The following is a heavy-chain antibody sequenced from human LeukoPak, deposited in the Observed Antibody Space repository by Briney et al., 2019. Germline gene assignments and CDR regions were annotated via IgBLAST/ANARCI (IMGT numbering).Heavy chain of an antibody. Sequence: PGGSLRLTCAAPGFTFSSYGMSWVRQAPGKGLEWVSGITGSGGSTYYADSVKGRFTISRDNSKNTLSLQMNSLRAEDTAVYYCAKGGGGDYWGQGTLVTVSS. D-gene: IGHD3-10*01. CDR1: GFTFSSYG. V-gene: IGHV3-23*01. CDR3: AKGGGGDY. J-gene: IGHJ4*02. CDR2: ITGSGGST.